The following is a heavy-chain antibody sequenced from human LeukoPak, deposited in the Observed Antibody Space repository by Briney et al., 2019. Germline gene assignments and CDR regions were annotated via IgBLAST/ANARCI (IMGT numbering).Heavy chain of an antibody. D-gene: IGHD6-13*01. CDR3: ARGLPSSSWYDYYYYYYMDV. Sequence: PSETLSLTCAVYGGSFSGYYWSWIRQPPGKGLEWIGEINHSGSTNYNPSLKSRVTISVDTSKNQFSLKLSSVTAADTAVYYCARGLPSSSWYDYYYYYYMDVWGKGTTVTVSS. V-gene: IGHV4-34*01. J-gene: IGHJ6*03. CDR2: INHSGST. CDR1: GGSFSGYY.